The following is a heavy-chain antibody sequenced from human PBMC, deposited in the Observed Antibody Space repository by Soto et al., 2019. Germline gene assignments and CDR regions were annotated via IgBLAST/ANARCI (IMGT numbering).Heavy chain of an antibody. Sequence: ASVKVSCKASGYTFTSYGISWVRQAPGQGLEWMGWISAYNGNTNYAQKFQGRVTMTRDTSISTVFMELSRLTSDDTALYFCARQGEPYISPHDSYGMDVWGQGTSVTVSS. D-gene: IGHD3-16*01. CDR1: GYTFTSYG. V-gene: IGHV1-18*04. CDR3: ARQGEPYISPHDSYGMDV. CDR2: ISAYNGNT. J-gene: IGHJ6*02.